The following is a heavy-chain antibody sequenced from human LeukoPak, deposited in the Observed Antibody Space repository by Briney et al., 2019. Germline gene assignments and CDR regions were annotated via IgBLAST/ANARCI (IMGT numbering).Heavy chain of an antibody. D-gene: IGHD4-17*01. CDR2: IYHSGST. J-gene: IGHJ4*02. Sequence: PSETLSLTCAVSGGSISSSNWWSWVRQPPGKGLEWIGEIYHSGSTNYNPSLKSRVTISVDKSKNQFSLKLSSVTAADTAVYYCARDDGLRDGPWNYIDYWGQGALVTVSS. CDR1: GGSISSSNW. V-gene: IGHV4-4*02. CDR3: ARDDGLRDGPWNYIDY.